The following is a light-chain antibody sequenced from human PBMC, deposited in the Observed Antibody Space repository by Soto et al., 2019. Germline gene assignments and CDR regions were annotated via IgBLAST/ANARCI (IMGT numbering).Light chain of an antibody. CDR2: GAS. Sequence: EVVMTQSPATLSVSPGERATLSCRASQSVGSDVAWFQQRPGQPPRLLIYGASTRATGVPARFSGSGSGTEFTLTISSLQSEDFATYYCQQANSFPLTFGGGTKVEIK. J-gene: IGKJ4*01. CDR1: QSVGSD. V-gene: IGKV3-15*01. CDR3: QQANSFPLT.